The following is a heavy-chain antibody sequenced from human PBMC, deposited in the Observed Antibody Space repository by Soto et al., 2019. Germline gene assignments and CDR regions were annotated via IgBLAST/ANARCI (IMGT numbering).Heavy chain of an antibody. J-gene: IGHJ5*02. CDR3: ARQPYDSTGYYYGA. CDR2: MYSGGNT. CDR1: GGSFSSSTYY. V-gene: IGHV4-39*01. Sequence: QLQLQESGPGLVKPSETLSLTCTVSGGSFSSSTYYWGWIRQPPGKGLEWIGSMYSGGNTYYNPSLKSRVAVSVDTSKNHFSLKLTSVTAADTAMYYCARQPYDSTGYYYGAWGQGTLGTVSS. D-gene: IGHD3-22*01.